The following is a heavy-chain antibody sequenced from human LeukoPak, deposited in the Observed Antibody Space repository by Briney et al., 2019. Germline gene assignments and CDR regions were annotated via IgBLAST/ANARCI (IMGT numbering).Heavy chain of an antibody. V-gene: IGHV4-61*02. CDR2: IDTRGNT. J-gene: IGHJ3*02. CDR1: GGSINSGSYY. D-gene: IGHD3-16*01. CDR3: ARKGKLGDAFDI. Sequence: SETLSLTCTVSGGSINSGSYYWGWIRQPAGKGLEWIGRIDTRGNTNYNPPLKSRVTISFDTSKNQFSLNLSSVTAADTAVYYCARKGKLGDAFDIWGQGTMVTVSS.